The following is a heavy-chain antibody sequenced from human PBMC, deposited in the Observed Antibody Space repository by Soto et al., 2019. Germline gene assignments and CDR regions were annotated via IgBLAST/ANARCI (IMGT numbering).Heavy chain of an antibody. V-gene: IGHV1-69*01. CDR1: GGTFSSYA. J-gene: IGHJ2*01. Sequence: VQLVQSGAEVKKPGSSVKVSCKASGGTFSSYAISWVRQAPGQGLEWMGGIIPIFGTVNFAQKFQGRVTITADESTSTAYMELSSLRSEDTAVYYCARVYCSNGVCYNWYFDLWGRGTLVTVSS. D-gene: IGHD2-8*01. CDR2: IIPIFGTV. CDR3: ARVYCSNGVCYNWYFDL.